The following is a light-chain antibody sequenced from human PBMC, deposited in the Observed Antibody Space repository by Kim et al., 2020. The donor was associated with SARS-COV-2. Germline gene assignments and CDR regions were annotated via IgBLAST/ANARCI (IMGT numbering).Light chain of an antibody. CDR3: QQYNNWPWT. Sequence: VSPGERATPSCGASQTVSSNLAWYQQKPGQAPRLLVYGASTRATDIPARFSGSGSGTEVTLTISSLQSEDFAVYYCQQYNNWPWTFGQGTKVDIK. J-gene: IGKJ1*01. V-gene: IGKV3-15*01. CDR1: QTVSSN. CDR2: GAS.